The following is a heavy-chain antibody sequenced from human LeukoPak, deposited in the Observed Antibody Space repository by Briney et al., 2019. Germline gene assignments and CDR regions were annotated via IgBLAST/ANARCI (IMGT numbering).Heavy chain of an antibody. Sequence: GGSLRLSCAASGFTFSSYGMHWVRQAPGKGLEWVAIIWYDGSNEYYGDSVQGRFTISRDNSNNTLYLQMNNLRAEDTAVYYCARDFNSGWADYWGQGTKVPVSS. D-gene: IGHD6-19*01. CDR2: IWYDGSNE. CDR1: GFTFSSYG. J-gene: IGHJ4*02. CDR3: ARDFNSGWADY. V-gene: IGHV3-33*01.